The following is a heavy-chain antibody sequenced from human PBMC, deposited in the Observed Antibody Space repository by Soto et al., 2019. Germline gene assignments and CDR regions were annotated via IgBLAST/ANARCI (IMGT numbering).Heavy chain of an antibody. J-gene: IGHJ6*02. CDR3: ARGKSRGYSYGYYYYYYGMDV. CDR1: GFTFSSYA. D-gene: IGHD5-18*01. CDR2: ISYDGSNK. Sequence: PGGSLRLSCAASGFTFSSYAMHWVRQAPGKGLEWVAVISYDGSNKYYADSVKGRFTISRDNSKNTLYLQMNSLRAEDTAVYYCARGKSRGYSYGYYYYYYGMDVWGQGTTVTVS. V-gene: IGHV3-30-3*01.